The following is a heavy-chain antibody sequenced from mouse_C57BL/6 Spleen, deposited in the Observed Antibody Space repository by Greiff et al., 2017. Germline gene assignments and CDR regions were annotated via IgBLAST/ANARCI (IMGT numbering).Heavy chain of an antibody. Sequence: QVQLQQSGAELVRPGASVTLSCKASGYTFTDYEMHWVKQTPVHGLEWIGAIDPETGGTAYNQKFKGKAILTADKSSSTAYMELRSLTSEDSAVYYCTRGTYYYGSSYDWYFDVWGTGTTVTVSS. CDR1: GYTFTDYE. CDR2: IDPETGGT. J-gene: IGHJ1*03. CDR3: TRGTYYYGSSYDWYFDV. V-gene: IGHV1-15*01. D-gene: IGHD1-1*01.